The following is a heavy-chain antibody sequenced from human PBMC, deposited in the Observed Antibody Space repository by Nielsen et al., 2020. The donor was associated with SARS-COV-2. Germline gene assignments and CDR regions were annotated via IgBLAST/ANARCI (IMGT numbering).Heavy chain of an antibody. V-gene: IGHV3-74*01. CDR1: GFTFSSFH. D-gene: IGHD5-12*01. CDR2: ITNDERGT. Sequence: GESLKISCAASGFTFSSFHMHWVRQAPGKGLVWVSRITNDERGTTYADSVKGRFTISRDNAKNTLYLQMNSLRAEDTVVYYCARLNSAYAAWGQGTLVTVSS. CDR3: ARLNSAYAA. J-gene: IGHJ5*02.